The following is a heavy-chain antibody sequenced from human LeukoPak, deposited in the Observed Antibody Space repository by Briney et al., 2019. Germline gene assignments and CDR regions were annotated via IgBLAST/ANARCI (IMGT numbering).Heavy chain of an antibody. V-gene: IGHV3-33*01. CDR1: GFTFSSYG. CDR3: ERDFELSH. CDR2: IWYDGSSK. D-gene: IGHD3-16*02. J-gene: IGHJ4*02. Sequence: GRSLRLSCAASGFTFSSYGMHWVRQAPGKGLEWVALIWYDGSSKHYADSVRGRFTISRDNSKNTLYLQMNSLRAEDTAVYYCERDFELSHWGQGTLVTVSS.